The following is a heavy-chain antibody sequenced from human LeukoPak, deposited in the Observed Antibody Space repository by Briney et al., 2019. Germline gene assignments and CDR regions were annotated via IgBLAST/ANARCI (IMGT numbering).Heavy chain of an antibody. J-gene: IGHJ4*02. V-gene: IGHV3-33*01. CDR2: IWYDGSND. D-gene: IGHD6-19*01. CDR3: ARDPSGSGWSLNY. Sequence: GGSLRLSCTASGFNFGSDAMHWVRQAPGKGLEWVAFIWYDGSNDRYADSVKGRFTISRDNSKNTVCLQMNSLRVEDTAVYYCARDPSGSGWSLNYWGQGTLVTVSS. CDR1: GFNFGSDA.